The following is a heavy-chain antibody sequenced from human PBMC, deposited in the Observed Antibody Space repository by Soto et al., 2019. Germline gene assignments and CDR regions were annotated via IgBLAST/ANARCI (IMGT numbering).Heavy chain of an antibody. D-gene: IGHD1-20*01. CDR3: AREGPISGTNPFDV. J-gene: IGHJ3*01. Sequence: ESVGGVVQPGRSLTLSCAASGFTFSNHGMHWVRQAPGKGLEWVAGIWSDGTNEDYGDSVKGRFSITRDNPKNTLSLQMDSLRAEDTAVYYCAREGPISGTNPFDVWGQGTKVTISS. V-gene: IGHV3-33*01. CDR1: GFTFSNHG. CDR2: IWSDGTNE.